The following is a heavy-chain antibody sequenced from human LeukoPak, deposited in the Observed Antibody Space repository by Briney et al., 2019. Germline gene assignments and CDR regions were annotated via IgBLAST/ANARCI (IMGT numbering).Heavy chain of an antibody. V-gene: IGHV1-2*02. D-gene: IGHD2-2*03. J-gene: IGHJ5*02. CDR2: INPNSGGT. Sequence: ASVKVSCKASGYTFTGYYMHWVRQAPGQGLEWMGWINPNSGGTNYAQKFQGRVTMTRDTSISTAYMELSRLRSDDTAVYYCARAVDIVVVPAAPFDPWDQGTLVTVSS. CDR1: GYTFTGYY. CDR3: ARAVDIVVVPAAPFDP.